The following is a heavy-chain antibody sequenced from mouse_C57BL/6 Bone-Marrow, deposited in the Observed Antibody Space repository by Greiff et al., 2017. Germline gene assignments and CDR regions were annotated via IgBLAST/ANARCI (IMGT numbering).Heavy chain of an antibody. D-gene: IGHD1-1*01. CDR1: GFSLTSYG. J-gene: IGHJ3*01. V-gene: IGHV2-5*01. CDR2: IWRGGST. Sequence: VKLQESGPGLVQPSQRLSITCTVSGFSLTSYGVHWVRQSPGKGLEWLGVIWRGGSTDYNAAFMSRLSITKDNSKSQVFFKMNSLQADDTAIYYCAKKAYGSRGWFAYWGQGTLVTVSA. CDR3: AKKAYGSRGWFAY.